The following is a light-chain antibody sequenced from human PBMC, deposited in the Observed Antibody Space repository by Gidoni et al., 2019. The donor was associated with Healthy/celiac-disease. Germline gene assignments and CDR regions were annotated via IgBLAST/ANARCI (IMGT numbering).Light chain of an antibody. CDR3: QQSYSTPLYT. CDR1: QSISSY. Sequence: DIQITQSPSSLSASVGDRVTITSRASQSISSYLNWYQQKPGKAPKLLIYAASSLQSGVPSRFSGSGSGTDFTLTISSLQPEDFATYYCQQSYSTPLYTFGQGTKLEIK. V-gene: IGKV1-39*01. J-gene: IGKJ2*01. CDR2: AAS.